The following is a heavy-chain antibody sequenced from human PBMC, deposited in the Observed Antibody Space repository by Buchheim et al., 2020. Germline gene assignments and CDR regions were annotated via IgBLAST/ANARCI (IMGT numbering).Heavy chain of an antibody. D-gene: IGHD2-15*01. J-gene: IGHJ6*02. Sequence: QVQLVESGGGVVQPGRSLRLSCAASGFTFSSYGMHWVRQAPGKGLEWVAVIWYDGSNKYYADSVKGRFTISRDNSKNTLYPQMNSLRAEDTAVYYCARVADIETQMDVWGQGTT. CDR2: IWYDGSNK. CDR1: GFTFSSYG. CDR3: ARVADIETQMDV. V-gene: IGHV3-33*01.